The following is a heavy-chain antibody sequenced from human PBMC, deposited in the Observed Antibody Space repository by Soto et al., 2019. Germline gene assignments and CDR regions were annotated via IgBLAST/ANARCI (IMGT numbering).Heavy chain of an antibody. V-gene: IGHV4-59*01. CDR2: IYYSGST. Sequence: QVQLQESGPGLVKPSETLSLTCTVSGGSISSYYWSWIRQPPWKGLEWIGYIYYSGSTNYNPSLKSRVTISVDTSKNQFSLKLSSVTAADTAVYYCARDLDGGGDYDFGYWGQGTLVTVSS. D-gene: IGHD4-17*01. CDR3: ARDLDGGGDYDFGY. CDR1: GGSISSYY. J-gene: IGHJ4*02.